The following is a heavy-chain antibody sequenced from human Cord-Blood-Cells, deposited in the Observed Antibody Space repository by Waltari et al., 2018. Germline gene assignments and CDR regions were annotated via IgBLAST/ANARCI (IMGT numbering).Heavy chain of an antibody. CDR3: ARWRRYCSSTSCSKNWYFDL. J-gene: IGHJ2*01. CDR1: GGSISSSHW. D-gene: IGHD2-2*01. CDR2: IYHSGST. Sequence: QVQLQESGPGLVKPSGTLSLTCAVSGGSISSSHWWSWVRKPPGTGWEWMGEIYHSGSTNYNPSLKSRVTISVDKSKNQFSLKLSSVTAADTAVYYCARWRRYCSSTSCSKNWYFDLWGRGTLVTVSS. V-gene: IGHV4-4*02.